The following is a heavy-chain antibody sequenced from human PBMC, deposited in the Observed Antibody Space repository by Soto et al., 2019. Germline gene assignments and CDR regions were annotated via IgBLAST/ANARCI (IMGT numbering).Heavy chain of an antibody. Sequence: PGGSLRLSCAACGFTFSSYSISWVRQAPWKGLEWVSAISGSGVSTYYADSVKGRFTISRDNSKNTLYLQMNSLRAEYTAVYYCAKDCSRTSCYWWGWEEFDPWGQRTRFAVCS. CDR1: GFTFSSYS. V-gene: IGHV3-23*01. J-gene: IGHJ5*02. CDR3: AKDCSRTSCYWWGWEEFDP. D-gene: IGHD2-2*01. CDR2: ISGSGVST.